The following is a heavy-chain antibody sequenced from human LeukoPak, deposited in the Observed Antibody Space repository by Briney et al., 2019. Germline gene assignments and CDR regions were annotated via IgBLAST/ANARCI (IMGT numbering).Heavy chain of an antibody. CDR2: LWDDGSRK. CDR3: AKGLKYCSGGSCSLYMDV. Sequence: GGSLRLSCAASGFTFSAYDMHWVRQAPGKGLEWVAVLWDDGSRKYSADSVRGRFTISRDNSKNTLYLQTNSLRAEDTAVYYCAKGLKYCSGGSCSLYMDVWGKGTTVTVSS. J-gene: IGHJ6*03. CDR1: GFTFSAYD. D-gene: IGHD2-15*01. V-gene: IGHV3-33*06.